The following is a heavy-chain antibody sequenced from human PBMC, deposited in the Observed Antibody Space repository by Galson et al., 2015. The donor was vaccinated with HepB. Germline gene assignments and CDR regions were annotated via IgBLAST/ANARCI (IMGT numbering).Heavy chain of an antibody. Sequence: QSGAEVKKPGESLRISCKGSGYSFTSYWISWVRQMPGKGLEWMGRIDPSDSYTNYSPSFQGHVTISADKSISTAYLQWSSLKASDTAMYYCARNQKPHPIAAAGTLFEDWYFDLWGRGTLVTVSS. CDR3: ARNQKPHPIAAAGTLFEDWYFDL. CDR2: IDPSDSYT. J-gene: IGHJ2*01. D-gene: IGHD6-13*01. CDR1: GYSFTSYW. V-gene: IGHV5-10-1*01.